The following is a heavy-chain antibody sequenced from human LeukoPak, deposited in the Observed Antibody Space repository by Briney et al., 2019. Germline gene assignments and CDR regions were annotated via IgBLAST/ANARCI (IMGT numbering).Heavy chain of an antibody. J-gene: IGHJ4*02. CDR1: GGSISSGGYY. CDR2: IYYSGST. V-gene: IGHV4-31*03. Sequence: SETLSLTCTVSGGSISSGGYYWSWIRQHPGKGLEWIGYIYYSGSTYYNPSLKSRVTISVDTSKNQFSLKLSSVTAADTAVYYCARDAYYYDSSGYGFDYWGQGTLVTVSS. D-gene: IGHD3-22*01. CDR3: ARDAYYYDSSGYGFDY.